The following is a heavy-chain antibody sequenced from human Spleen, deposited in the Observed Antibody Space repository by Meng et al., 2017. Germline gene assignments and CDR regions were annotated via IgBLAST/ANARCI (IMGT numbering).Heavy chain of an antibody. Sequence: QVRPVQSGAEVKKPGASVQVSCKASGYTFSNYGISWVRQAPGQGLEWMGWIRTETGSTDYAQKFQGRVSMTTDTSTTTAYMELRSVTSDDTAVYYCAKDYYEFWSGYFDSWGQGTLVTVSS. D-gene: IGHD3-3*01. CDR2: IRTETGST. V-gene: IGHV1-18*01. CDR1: GYTFSNYG. J-gene: IGHJ4*02. CDR3: AKDYYEFWSGYFDS.